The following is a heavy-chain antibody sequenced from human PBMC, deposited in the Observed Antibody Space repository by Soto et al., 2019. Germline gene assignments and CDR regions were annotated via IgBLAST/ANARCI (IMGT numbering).Heavy chain of an antibody. V-gene: IGHV4-31*03. J-gene: IGHJ4*02. CDR3: AGGRVGATTDYFDY. CDR1: GGSISRGGYY. Sequence: SETLSLTCSVSGGSISRGGYYWSWIRQHPGRGLEWIGYIYYSGNTYYNPSLKSRVTISVDTSKNQFSLKLSAVTAADTAVYYCAGGRVGATTDYFDYWGQGTLVTVSS. D-gene: IGHD1-26*01. CDR2: IYYSGNT.